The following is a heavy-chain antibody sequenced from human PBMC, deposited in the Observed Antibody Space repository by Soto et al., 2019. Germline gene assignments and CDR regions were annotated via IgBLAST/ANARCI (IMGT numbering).Heavy chain of an antibody. D-gene: IGHD6-13*01. CDR3: ARSGYTSSWTGYYFDY. CDR1: GFTVSSNY. Sequence: EVQLVESGGGLIQPGGSLRLSCAASGFTVSSNYMSWVRQAPGKGLEWVSVIYRGGGTYYADSVKGRFTISRDNSKNMLYIQMNSVRAEDTAVYYCARSGYTSSWTGYYFDYWGQGTLVTVSS. J-gene: IGHJ4*02. V-gene: IGHV3-53*01. CDR2: IYRGGGT.